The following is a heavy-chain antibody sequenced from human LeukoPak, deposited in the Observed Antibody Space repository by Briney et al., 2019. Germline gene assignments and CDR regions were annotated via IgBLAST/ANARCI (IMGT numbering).Heavy chain of an antibody. D-gene: IGHD1-26*01. CDR3: ARDYMAGATFQIQGPVDY. CDR2: INQDGSER. CDR1: RFTFSNYW. J-gene: IGHJ4*02. Sequence: GGSLRLSCAASRFTFSNYWMTWVRQAPGKGLEWVANINQDGSERYYVDSVKGRFTISRDNAKSSLYLQMNSLRAEDTAVYYCARDYMAGATFQIQGPVDYWGQGTLVTVSS. V-gene: IGHV3-7*01.